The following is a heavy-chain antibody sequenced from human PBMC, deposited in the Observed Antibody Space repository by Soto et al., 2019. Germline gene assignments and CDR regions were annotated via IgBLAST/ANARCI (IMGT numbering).Heavy chain of an antibody. CDR2: IWYDGSKK. Sequence: QVQLVESGGGVVQPGRSLRLSCAASGFIFSSYDMHWVRQAPGKGLEWVAGIWYDGSKKYYVDSVEGRFTISRDTSKNTLSLQMSSLKTEDTAVYFCARWYGTAMLFDLWGQGTLVTVSS. CDR1: GFIFSSYD. CDR3: ARWYGTAMLFDL. V-gene: IGHV3-33*01. D-gene: IGHD5-18*01. J-gene: IGHJ5*02.